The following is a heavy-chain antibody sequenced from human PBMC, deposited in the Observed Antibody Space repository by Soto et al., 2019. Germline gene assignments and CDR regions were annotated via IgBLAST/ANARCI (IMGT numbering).Heavy chain of an antibody. Sequence: VGSLRLSCASSGFTFIDYYMSFILQSPVRGLEWVSYISSSSSYTNYADSVKGRFTISRDNAKNSLYLQMNSLRAEDTAGYYCARAPRPGIAAAGGFAPWGQGTLVPVSS. CDR3: ARAPRPGIAAAGGFAP. J-gene: IGHJ5*02. V-gene: IGHV3-11*06. CDR1: GFTFIDYY. CDR2: ISSSSSYT. D-gene: IGHD6-13*01.